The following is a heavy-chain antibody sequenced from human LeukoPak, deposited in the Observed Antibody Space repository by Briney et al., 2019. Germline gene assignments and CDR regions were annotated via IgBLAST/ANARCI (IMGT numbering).Heavy chain of an antibody. V-gene: IGHV3-21*01. Sequence: PGGSLRLSCAASGFTFSTYSMNWVRQAPGKGLEWVSSISSGSSYIYYADSVKGRFTISRENAKNSMYLQMNSLRAEDTALYYCARDRGVRGVEHDAFDIWGQGTMVTVSS. J-gene: IGHJ3*02. D-gene: IGHD3-10*01. CDR1: GFTFSTYS. CDR2: ISSGSSYI. CDR3: ARDRGVRGVEHDAFDI.